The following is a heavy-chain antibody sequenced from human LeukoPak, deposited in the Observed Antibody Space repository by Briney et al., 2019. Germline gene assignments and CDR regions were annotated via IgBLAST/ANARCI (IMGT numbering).Heavy chain of an antibody. CDR2: IYHSGST. CDR3: AREGAVRLGELSLN. D-gene: IGHD3-16*02. Sequence: SGTLSLTCAVSGGSISSSNWWSWVRQPPGKGLEWIGEIYHSGSTNYNPSLKSRVTISVDKSKNQFSLKLSSVTAADTAVYYCAREGAVRLGELSLNWGQGTLVTVSS. CDR1: GGSISSSNW. V-gene: IGHV4-4*02. J-gene: IGHJ4*02.